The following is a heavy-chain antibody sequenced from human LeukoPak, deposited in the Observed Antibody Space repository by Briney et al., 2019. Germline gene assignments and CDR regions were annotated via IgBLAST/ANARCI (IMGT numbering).Heavy chain of an antibody. CDR3: ARRVRDWYFDL. D-gene: IGHD3-10*01. V-gene: IGHV1-69*13. J-gene: IGHJ2*01. Sequence: GASVKVSCKASGGTFSSYAISWVRQAPGQGLEWMGGIIPIFGTANYAQKFQGRVTITADESTSTAYMELSSLRSEDTAVYYRARRVRDWYFDLWGRGTLVTVSA. CDR1: GGTFSSYA. CDR2: IIPIFGTA.